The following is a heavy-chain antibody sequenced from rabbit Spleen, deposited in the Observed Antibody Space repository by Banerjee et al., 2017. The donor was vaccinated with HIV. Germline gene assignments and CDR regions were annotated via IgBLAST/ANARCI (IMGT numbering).Heavy chain of an antibody. Sequence: QSLEESGGDLVKPGASLTLTCTVSGISFSAGYYMCWVRQAPGKGLEWIACIHGGSSGNTYYASWAKGRFTISKTSSTTVTLQMTSLTDADTATYFCARFYAGYGDFGYAAMWGPGTLVTVS. CDR1: GISFSAGYY. CDR2: IHGGSSGNT. V-gene: IGHV1S40*01. CDR3: ARFYAGYGDFGYAAM. J-gene: IGHJ4*01. D-gene: IGHD7-1*01.